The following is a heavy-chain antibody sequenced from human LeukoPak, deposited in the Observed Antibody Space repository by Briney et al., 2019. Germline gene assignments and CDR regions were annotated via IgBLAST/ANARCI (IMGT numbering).Heavy chain of an antibody. D-gene: IGHD2-2*01. V-gene: IGHV4-34*01. Sequence: SETLSLTCAVYGGSFSGYYWSWIRHPPGRGLEWIGEINHSGSTNYNPSLKSRVTISVDTSKNQFSLKLSSVTAADTAVYYCARGGYDLDPWGQGTLVTVSS. CDR2: INHSGST. J-gene: IGHJ5*02. CDR3: ARGGYDLDP. CDR1: GGSFSGYY.